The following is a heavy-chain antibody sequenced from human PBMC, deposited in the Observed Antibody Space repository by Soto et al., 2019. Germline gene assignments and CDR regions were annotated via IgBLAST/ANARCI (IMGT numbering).Heavy chain of an antibody. D-gene: IGHD3-22*01. CDR1: GGTFSSLD. CDR3: ARALLSHSYDSGGYDSYFHAMDV. V-gene: IGHV1-69*06. J-gene: IGHJ6*02. Sequence: QVQLVQSGAEVKKPGSSVKVSCKASGGTFSSLDINWVRQAPGQGLEWMGGIIPISETTNYAQIFQGRVSIVADISTNTAYMELSRLRSEDTAVYYCARALLSHSYDSGGYDSYFHAMDVWGQGTPVTVSS. CDR2: IIPISETT.